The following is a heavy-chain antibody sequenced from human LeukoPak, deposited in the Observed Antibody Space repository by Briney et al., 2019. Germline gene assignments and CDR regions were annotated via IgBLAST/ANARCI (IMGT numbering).Heavy chain of an antibody. CDR2: IFPSGGEI. CDR1: GFTFSTFA. Sequence: GGSLRLSCAASGFTFSTFAMIWVRQPPGKGLEWVSSIFPSGGEIHYADSVRGRFTISRDNSKSTLSLQMNSLRAEDTAIYYCARVLYILRYFDYWGKGTTVTISS. V-gene: IGHV3-23*01. J-gene: IGHJ6*04. D-gene: IGHD3-9*01. CDR3: ARVLYILRYFDY.